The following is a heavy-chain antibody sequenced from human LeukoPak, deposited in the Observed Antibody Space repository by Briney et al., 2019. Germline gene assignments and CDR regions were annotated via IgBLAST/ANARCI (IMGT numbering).Heavy chain of an antibody. CDR3: TTLEWEWELPHDY. J-gene: IGHJ4*02. CDR1: GFTFSNAW. Sequence: GGSLRLSCAASGFTFSNAWMNRVRQAPGKGLEWVGRIKSKTDGGTTDYAAPVKGRFTISRDDSKNTLYLQMNSLKTEDTAVYYCTTLEWEWELPHDYWGQGTLVTVSS. V-gene: IGHV3-15*07. D-gene: IGHD1-26*01. CDR2: IKSKTDGGTT.